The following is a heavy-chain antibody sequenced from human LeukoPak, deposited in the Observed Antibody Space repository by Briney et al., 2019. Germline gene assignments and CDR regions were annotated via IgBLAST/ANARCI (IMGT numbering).Heavy chain of an antibody. Sequence: PSETLSLTCTVSGDSISSSNYHWGWIRQPPGKGLEWIGSIYYSGSTFYNPSLKSRVTISVDTSKNQFSLKLSSVTAADTAVYYCARRVRLRYYFDYWGQGTLVTVSS. CDR3: ARRVRLRYYFDY. CDR2: IYYSGST. CDR1: GDSISSSNYH. V-gene: IGHV4-39*01. D-gene: IGHD1-1*01. J-gene: IGHJ4*02.